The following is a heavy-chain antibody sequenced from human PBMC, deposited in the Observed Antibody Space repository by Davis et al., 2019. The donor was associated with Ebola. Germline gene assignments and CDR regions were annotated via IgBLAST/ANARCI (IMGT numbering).Heavy chain of an antibody. CDR2: INSDGSST. CDR3: ARGAGTGGDY. CDR1: GFTFSSYW. Sequence: GESLKISCAASGFTFSSYWMHWVRQAPGKGLVWVSRINSDGSSTSYADSVKGRLTISRDNSKNTVYLQMNSLRADDTAVYYCARGAGTGGDYWGQGTLVTVSS. D-gene: IGHD6-13*01. J-gene: IGHJ4*02. V-gene: IGHV3-74*01.